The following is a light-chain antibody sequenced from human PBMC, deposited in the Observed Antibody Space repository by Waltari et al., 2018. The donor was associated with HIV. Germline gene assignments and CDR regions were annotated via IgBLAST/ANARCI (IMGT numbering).Light chain of an antibody. V-gene: IGLV4-69*01. CDR3: QTWGTGIHVV. CDR1: SGHSSYA. CDR2: LNSDGSH. J-gene: IGLJ3*02. Sequence: QLVLTQSPSASASLGASVKLTCTLSSGHSSYAIAGHQQQPEKAPRYLMRLNSDGSHTKGDGIPDRFSGSSSGAERYLIISSLQSEDEADYYCQTWGTGIHVVFGGGTKLTVL.